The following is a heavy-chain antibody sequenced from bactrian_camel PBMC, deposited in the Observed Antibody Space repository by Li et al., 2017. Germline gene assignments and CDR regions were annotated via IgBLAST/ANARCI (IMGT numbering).Heavy chain of an antibody. J-gene: IGHJ4*01. CDR2: IASDGST. Sequence: HVQLVESGGGSVQAGGSLRLSCAASGYTYSRYFMGWFRQAPGKEREGVAAIASDGSTRYADSVKGRFTISLDNAKNTVHLRMNSLKPEDTAVYYCSLDPPHGGDCAYWGQGTQVTVS. CDR1: GYTYSRYF. V-gene: IGHV3S53*01. CDR3: SLDPPHGGDCAY.